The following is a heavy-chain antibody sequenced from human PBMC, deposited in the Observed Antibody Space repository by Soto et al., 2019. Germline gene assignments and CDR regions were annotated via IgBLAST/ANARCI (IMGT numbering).Heavy chain of an antibody. CDR1: GFTVSGSA. D-gene: IGHD3-10*01. J-gene: IGHJ4*02. Sequence: EVQVVESGGGLVQPGGSLKLSCAVSGFTVSGSAMHWVRQASGKGLEWVGRIRNKVDDYATAYSASVEGRFSISRDDSKNSAYLQMNSLTTDDTAVYYCNVGGGDYGGQGTLVTVSS. V-gene: IGHV3-73*02. CDR3: NVGGGDY. CDR2: IRNKVDDYAT.